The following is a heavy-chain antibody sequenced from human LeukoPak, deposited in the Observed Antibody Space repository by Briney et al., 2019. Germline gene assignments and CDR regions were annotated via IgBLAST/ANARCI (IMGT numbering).Heavy chain of an antibody. CDR3: ARDSSERSGYVTSYYFDY. J-gene: IGHJ4*02. Sequence: ASVKVSCKASGYTFTGYYMHWVRQAPGQGLEWMGWINPNSGGTNFAQKFQGRVTMTRDTFISTAYMELSRLKSDDTAVYYCARDSSERSGYVTSYYFDYWGQGTLVTVSS. CDR1: GYTFTGYY. V-gene: IGHV1-2*02. CDR2: INPNSGGT. D-gene: IGHD5-12*01.